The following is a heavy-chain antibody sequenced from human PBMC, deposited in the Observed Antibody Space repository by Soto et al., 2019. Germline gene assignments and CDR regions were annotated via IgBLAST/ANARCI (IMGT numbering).Heavy chain of an antibody. J-gene: IGHJ4*02. CDR3: RRAPRSGGSSGPEDY. CDR1: GFTFTWYS. CDR2: ISSTTNYL. D-gene: IGHD2-15*01. Sequence: GVSVRLSCSASGFTFTWYSISCVLQASGKGIKWVSSISSTTNYLCRGESGKGRFTISRDAGRNALYLQLHSLRADGTTVYYCRRAPRSGGSSGPEDYWGQGTLVTVSS. V-gene: IGHV3-21*01.